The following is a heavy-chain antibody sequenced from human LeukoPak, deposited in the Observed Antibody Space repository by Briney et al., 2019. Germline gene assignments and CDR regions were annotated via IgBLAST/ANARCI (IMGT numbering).Heavy chain of an antibody. V-gene: IGHV3-7*01. J-gene: IGHJ4*02. CDR3: ARGTNNDY. Sequence: PGRSVRLSCAASGFTFSSYWMSWVRQAPGKGLEWVAYMNQDGAKKSYVDSVKGRFTISRDNAKSSLSLQMNSLRAEDTAVYYCARGTNNDYWGQGTLVTVSS. CDR2: MNQDGAKK. CDR1: GFTFSSYW.